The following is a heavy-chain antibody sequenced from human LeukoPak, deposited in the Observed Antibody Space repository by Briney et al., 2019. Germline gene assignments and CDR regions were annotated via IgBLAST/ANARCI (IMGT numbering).Heavy chain of an antibody. D-gene: IGHD6-19*01. CDR2: ISSAGSNK. V-gene: IGHV3-30-3*01. Sequence: GGALRLSCAASGFTFSSYAMHWVRQAAGMGLEWVAVISSAGSNKYYADSVKGRFTISRDNSENTLYLQMNSLRAEDTAVYYCARRIFQGSSGWYLFDYWGQGTLVTVSS. J-gene: IGHJ4*02. CDR3: ARRIFQGSSGWYLFDY. CDR1: GFTFSSYA.